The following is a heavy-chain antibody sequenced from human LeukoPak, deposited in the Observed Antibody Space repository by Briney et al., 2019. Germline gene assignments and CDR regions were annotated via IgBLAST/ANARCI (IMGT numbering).Heavy chain of an antibody. Sequence: PGGSLRLSCAVSGFVFSDFYMSWFRQAPGKRPEWLAYISGSGRAIFDADSVKGRFTISRDNAKSELYLQMNSPRVEDTAVYYCARVLGGSSDPPDYWGQGTLVSVSS. V-gene: IGHV3-11*01. D-gene: IGHD1-26*01. CDR1: GFVFSDFY. CDR3: ARVLGGSSDPPDY. J-gene: IGHJ4*02. CDR2: ISGSGRAI.